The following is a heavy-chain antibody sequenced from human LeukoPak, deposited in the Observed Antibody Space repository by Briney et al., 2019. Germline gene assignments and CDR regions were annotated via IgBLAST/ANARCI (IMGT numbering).Heavy chain of an antibody. CDR1: GFTFSNSA. V-gene: IGHV3-64*02. CDR2: ISTNGDRT. Sequence: GGSLRLSCATSGFTFSNSAMYWVRQAPGKGLEFVSVISTNGDRTYYADSVKGRFTISRDNSKNTLYLQMGSLRADDMAVYYCARGLAISSSGWYDTFEYWGQGALVTVSS. D-gene: IGHD6-19*01. CDR3: ARGLAISSSGWYDTFEY. J-gene: IGHJ4*02.